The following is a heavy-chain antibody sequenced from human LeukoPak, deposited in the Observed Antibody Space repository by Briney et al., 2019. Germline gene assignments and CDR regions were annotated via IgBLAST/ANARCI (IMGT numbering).Heavy chain of an antibody. D-gene: IGHD3-22*01. CDR3: AARRDYYDSSGYPY. CDR2: ISGSGGST. V-gene: IGHV3-23*01. Sequence: GGSLRLSCAASGFTFSNYNMSWVRQAPGKGLEWVSAISGSGGSTYYADSVKGRFTISRDNSKNTLYLQMNSLRAEDTAVYYCAARRDYYDSSGYPYWGQGTLVTVSS. CDR1: GFTFSNYN. J-gene: IGHJ4*02.